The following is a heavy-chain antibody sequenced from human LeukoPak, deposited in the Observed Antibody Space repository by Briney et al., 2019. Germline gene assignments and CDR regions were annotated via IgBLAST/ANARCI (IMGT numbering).Heavy chain of an antibody. CDR1: GGFISSSSEY. V-gene: IGHV4-39*01. J-gene: IGHJ3*02. Sequence: KASETLSLTCSVSGGFISSSSEYWGWIRQPPGKGVEWIGSLSYSGSTYNNPSLKSRVTISVATSKNQFSLRLSSVTAADTAVYYCARHKTDYYDAFDIWGQGTMVTVSS. CDR2: LSYSGST. D-gene: IGHD3-10*01. CDR3: ARHKTDYYDAFDI.